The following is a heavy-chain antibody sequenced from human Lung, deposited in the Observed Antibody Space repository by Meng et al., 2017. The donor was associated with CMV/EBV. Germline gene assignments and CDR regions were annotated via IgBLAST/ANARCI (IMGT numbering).Heavy chain of an antibody. CDR1: GGSISSNSYY. CDR2: MCYSGST. J-gene: IGHJ5*02. D-gene: IGHD3-22*01. V-gene: IGHV4-39*07. CDR3: ARGYYSDSRCNYYANPHWFDP. Sequence: SETLSLTCSVSGGSISSNSYYWGWLRQPPGKGLEWVGSMCYSGSTYYHPSHKSRVTISVDTSKKQISLKLSSVTAADTAVYYCARGYYSDSRCNYYANPHWFDPWGRGTLVTVSS.